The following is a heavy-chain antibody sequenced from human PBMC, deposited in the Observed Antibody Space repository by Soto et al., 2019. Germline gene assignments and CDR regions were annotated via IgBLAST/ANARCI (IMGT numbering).Heavy chain of an antibody. CDR2: IYPDESDT. CDR3: VSLVLSGGGSDSSYYSGMDI. CDR1: GYSFTKYW. D-gene: IGHD5-12*01. Sequence: PGESLKISCKGSGYSFTKYWIGWVRQMPGKGLEWMAIIYPDESDTRYSPSFQGQVTSSADKSISTADLQGSSLKASDTAMHYWVSLVLSGGGSDSSYYSGMDILGNGFKVAGS. J-gene: IGHJ6*03. V-gene: IGHV5-51*01.